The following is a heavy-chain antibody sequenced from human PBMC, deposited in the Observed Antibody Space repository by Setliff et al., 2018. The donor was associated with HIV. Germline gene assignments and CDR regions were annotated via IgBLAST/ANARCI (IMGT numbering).Heavy chain of an antibody. V-gene: IGHV3-7*03. CDR1: GFTFSTFW. D-gene: IGHD3-10*01. CDR2: IKEDGSEK. J-gene: IGHJ6*03. CDR3: ARYIRDLTFTFYYYCMDV. Sequence: GSLRLSCAASGFTFSTFWMSWVRQAPGKGLEFVANIKEDGSEKYYVDSVWGRFTISRDNAKNSLYLQLNSLRAEDTAVYYCARYIRDLTFTFYYYCMDVWGEGTAVTVSS.